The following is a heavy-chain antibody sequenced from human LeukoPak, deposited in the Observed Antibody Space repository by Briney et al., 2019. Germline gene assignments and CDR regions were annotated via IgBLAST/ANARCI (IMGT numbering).Heavy chain of an antibody. V-gene: IGHV1-24*01. D-gene: IGHD2/OR15-2a*01. Sequence: ASVKVSCKVSGYTLTELSMERVRQAPGGGLEWLGGYDPEQGETIYAPNFQGRLTLTEDTSIDTAYMELSGLRSEDTAVYYCATSMDTTFDYWGQGTLVTVSS. J-gene: IGHJ4*02. CDR1: GYTLTELS. CDR3: ATSMDTTFDY. CDR2: YDPEQGET.